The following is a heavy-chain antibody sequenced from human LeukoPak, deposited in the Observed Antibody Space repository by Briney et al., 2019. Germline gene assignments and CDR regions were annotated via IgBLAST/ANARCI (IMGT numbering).Heavy chain of an antibody. CDR2: INPNSGGT. D-gene: IGHD2/OR15-2a*01. CDR1: GFTFNAYN. Sequence: ASVKVSCKASGFTFNAYNMHWVRQAPGQGLEWMGWINPNSGGTNYAQKLQGRVTMTRDTSISTAYMELSRLRSDDTAVYYCARTPGGYYDLDYWGQGTLVTVSS. CDR3: ARTPGGYYDLDY. V-gene: IGHV1-2*02. J-gene: IGHJ4*02.